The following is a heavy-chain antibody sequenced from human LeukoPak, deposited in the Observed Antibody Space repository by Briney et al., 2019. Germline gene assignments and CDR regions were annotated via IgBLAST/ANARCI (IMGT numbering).Heavy chain of an antibody. CDR3: ARDSYYGGDAFDI. J-gene: IGHJ3*02. V-gene: IGHV4-59*12. CDR2: IYYSGST. D-gene: IGHD4-17*01. Sequence: SETLSLTCTVSGGSLSSYYWSWIRQPPGKGLEWIGHIYYSGSTNYNPSLKSRVTISVDTSKNQFSLKLSSVTAADTAVYYCARDSYYGGDAFDIWGQGTMVTVSS. CDR1: GGSLSSYY.